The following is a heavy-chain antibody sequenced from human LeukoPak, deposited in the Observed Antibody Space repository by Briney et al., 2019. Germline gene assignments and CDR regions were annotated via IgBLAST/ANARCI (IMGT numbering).Heavy chain of an antibody. Sequence: PSETLSLTCTVSGGSISNYYWSWIRQPAGEGLEWIGEINHSGSTNYNPSLKSRVTISVDTSKNQFSLKLSSVTAADTAVYYCARGLEGSIWGSYRYRYYFDYWGQGTLVTVSS. CDR3: ARGLEGSIWGSYRYRYYFDY. CDR2: INHSGST. CDR1: GGSISNYY. V-gene: IGHV4-34*01. J-gene: IGHJ4*02. D-gene: IGHD3-16*02.